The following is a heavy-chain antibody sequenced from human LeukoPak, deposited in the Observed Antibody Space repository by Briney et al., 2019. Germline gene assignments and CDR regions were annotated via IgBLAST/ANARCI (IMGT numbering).Heavy chain of an antibody. CDR3: ARSARYSSGPMVY. CDR1: GLTVSSNY. J-gene: IGHJ4*02. Sequence: GGSLRLSCAASGLTVSSNYMSWVRQAPGKGLEWVSVIYSGGSTYYADSVKGRFTISRDNSKNTLYLQMNSLRAEDTAVYYCARSARYSSGPMVYWGQGTLVTVSS. D-gene: IGHD6-19*01. V-gene: IGHV3-53*01. CDR2: IYSGGST.